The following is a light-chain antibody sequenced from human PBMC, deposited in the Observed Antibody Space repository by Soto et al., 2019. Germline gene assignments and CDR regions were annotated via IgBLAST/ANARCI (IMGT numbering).Light chain of an antibody. CDR1: TSNIGSNS. J-gene: IGLJ3*02. CDR3: AAWDDSLSGPV. CDR2: NDN. Sequence: QSVLTQPPSASGTPGQRVTISCSGSTSNIGSNSVYWYRQLPGTAPKLLIYNDNKWPAGVPDRFSGSKSGTSASLAISGLRSEDEAGYFCAAWDDSLSGPVFGGGTKLTVL. V-gene: IGLV1-47*02.